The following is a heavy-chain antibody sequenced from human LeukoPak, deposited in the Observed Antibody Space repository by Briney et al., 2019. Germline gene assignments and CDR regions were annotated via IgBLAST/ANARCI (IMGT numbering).Heavy chain of an antibody. V-gene: IGHV3-11*01. CDR1: GFTFSDYF. J-gene: IGHJ6*03. CDR3: AKDGGLRYFDWFISAIDYYYYYMDV. Sequence: GSLRLSCAASGFTFSDYFMSWIRQAPGKALEWISYISNSGSTRYYADSVKGRFTISRDNAKNSLYLQMNSLRAEDTAVYYCAKDGGLRYFDWFISAIDYYYYYMDVWGKGTTVTVSS. D-gene: IGHD3-9*01. CDR2: ISNSGSTR.